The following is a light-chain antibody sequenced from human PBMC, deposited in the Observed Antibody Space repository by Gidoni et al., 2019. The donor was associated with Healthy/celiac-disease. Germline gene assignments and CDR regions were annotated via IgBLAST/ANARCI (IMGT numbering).Light chain of an antibody. V-gene: IGKV1-5*03. CDR2: KAS. CDR3: QQYNSYFRT. CDR1: ENINSW. J-gene: IGKJ2*01. Sequence: DIQMTQSPSTLSASVGDRVTITCRATENINSWLAWYQRKPGRAPKLLIYKASSLESGVPSRFSGSGSGTEFTLTISSLQPDDFATYYCQQYNSYFRTFGQATKLEIK.